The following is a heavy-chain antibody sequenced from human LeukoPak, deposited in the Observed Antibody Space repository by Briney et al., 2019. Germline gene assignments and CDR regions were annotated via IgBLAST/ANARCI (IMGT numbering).Heavy chain of an antibody. V-gene: IGHV1-69*13. J-gene: IGHJ4*02. CDR3: ARDGQGITIFGVVPPESYFDY. CDR1: GGTFSSYA. Sequence: ASVKVSCKASGGTFSSYAISWVRQAPGQGLEWMGGIIPIFGTANYAQKFQGRVTITADESTSTAYMELSSVRSEDTAVYFCARDGQGITIFGVVPPESYFDYWGQGTLVTVSS. CDR2: IIPIFGTA. D-gene: IGHD3-3*01.